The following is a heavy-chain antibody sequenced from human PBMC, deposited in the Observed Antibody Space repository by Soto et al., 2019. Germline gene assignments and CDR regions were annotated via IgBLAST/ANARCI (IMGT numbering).Heavy chain of an antibody. CDR3: ARVGGDCTTGVCYYYYYYGMDV. J-gene: IGHJ6*02. D-gene: IGHD2-8*01. Sequence: GGSLRLSCAASGFTFSSYAMHWVRQAPGKGLEWVAVISYDGSNKYYADSVKGRFTISRDNSKNTLYLQMNSLRAEDTAVYYCARVGGDCTTGVCYYYYYYGMDVWGQGTTVTVSS. CDR1: GFTFSSYA. CDR2: ISYDGSNK. V-gene: IGHV3-30-3*01.